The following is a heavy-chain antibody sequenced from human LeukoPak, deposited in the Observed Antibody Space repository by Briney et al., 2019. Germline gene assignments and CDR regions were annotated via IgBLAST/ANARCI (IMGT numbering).Heavy chain of an antibody. CDR2: IHYSGSS. J-gene: IGHJ4*02. Sequence: PSETLSLTCAVSGGSISSYYWSWIRQSPEKGLEWIGNIHYSGSSVYNPSLRSRVSMSIDRSLKQFFLKLTSVTAADTALYYCVLAPNSNWFDFWGQGILVTVSS. CDR3: VLAPNSNWFDF. CDR1: GGSISSYY. V-gene: IGHV4-59*08. D-gene: IGHD2-15*01.